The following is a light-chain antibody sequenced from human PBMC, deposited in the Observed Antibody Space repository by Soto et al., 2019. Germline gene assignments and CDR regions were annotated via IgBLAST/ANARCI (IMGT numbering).Light chain of an antibody. CDR1: SSDVGSYNL. CDR3: CSYARSSTLYV. CDR2: EVN. J-gene: IGLJ1*01. Sequence: QSALTQPASVPGSPGQSITISCTGTSSDVGSYNLVSWYQQHPGKAPKLMIYEVNKRPSGVSNRFSGSKSGNTASLTISGLQAEDEADYYCCSYARSSTLYVFGSGTKVTVL. V-gene: IGLV2-23*02.